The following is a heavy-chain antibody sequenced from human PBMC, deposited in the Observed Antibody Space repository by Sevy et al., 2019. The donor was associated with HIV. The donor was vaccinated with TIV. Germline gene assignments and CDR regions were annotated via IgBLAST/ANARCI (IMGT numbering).Heavy chain of an antibody. Sequence: SETLSLTCTVSGGSISSYYWSWIRQPPGKGLEWIGYIYYSGSTHYNPSPKSRDTISVDTSKNQFSLNLSSVTAADTAVYSCARDRSYYYDSGKKNAFDVWGQGTMVTVSS. CDR2: IYYSGST. CDR1: GGSISSYY. J-gene: IGHJ3*01. V-gene: IGHV4-59*01. CDR3: ARDRSYYYDSGKKNAFDV. D-gene: IGHD3-10*01.